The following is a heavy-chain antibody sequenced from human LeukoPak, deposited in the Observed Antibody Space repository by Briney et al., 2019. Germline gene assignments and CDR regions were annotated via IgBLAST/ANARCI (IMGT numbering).Heavy chain of an antibody. J-gene: IGHJ3*02. V-gene: IGHV3-11*01. D-gene: IGHD3-22*01. CDR3: AAHYDSSGYYGGWSAFDI. Sequence: GGSLRLSCAASGFTFSDYYMSWIRQAPGKGLEWVSYISSSGSTIYDADSVKGRFTISRDNAKNSLYLQMNSLRAEDTALYYCAAHYDSSGYYGGWSAFDIWGQGTMVTVSS. CDR2: ISSSGSTI. CDR1: GFTFSDYY.